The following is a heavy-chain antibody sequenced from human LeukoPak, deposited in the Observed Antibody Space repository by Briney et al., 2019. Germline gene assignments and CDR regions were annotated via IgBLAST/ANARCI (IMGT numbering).Heavy chain of an antibody. Sequence: GGSLRLSCAASGFTFSSYAMTWVRQTPGKGLEWVSTISGSGGSTYYADSVKGQFTISRDNSKNMVLVEMSGLRAEDTAIYYCAKARCSGTNCYFPDYWGLGTVVTVSS. CDR2: ISGSGGST. CDR1: GFTFSSYA. J-gene: IGHJ4*02. D-gene: IGHD2-15*01. CDR3: AKARCSGTNCYFPDY. V-gene: IGHV3-23*01.